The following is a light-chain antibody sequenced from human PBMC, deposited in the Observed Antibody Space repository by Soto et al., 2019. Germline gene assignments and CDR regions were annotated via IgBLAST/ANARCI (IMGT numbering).Light chain of an antibody. CDR3: EHYNSYSEA. CDR2: KAS. CDR1: QTISSW. Sequence: DIQMTQSPSTLSGSVGYRVTIACRASQTISSWLAWYQQKPGKAPKLLIYKASTLKSGVPSRVSGSESGTEFSLTTSSLHPDDFATYSCEHYNSYSEAVGQGTKVDSK. J-gene: IGKJ1*01. V-gene: IGKV1-5*03.